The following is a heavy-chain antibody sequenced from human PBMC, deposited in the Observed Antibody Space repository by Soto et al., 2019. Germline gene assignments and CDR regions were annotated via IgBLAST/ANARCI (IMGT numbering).Heavy chain of an antibody. CDR1: GFTFSSYA. V-gene: IGHV3-23*01. Sequence: EVQLLESGGGLVQPGGSLRLSCAASGFTFSSYAMSWVRQAPGKGLEWVSAISGSGGSTYYADSVKGRFTISRDNSKNTLYRQMNSLRAEDTAVYYCAKDKGGGYDFWSGYCGTWGQGTLVTVSS. J-gene: IGHJ5*02. CDR3: AKDKGGGYDFWSGYCGT. D-gene: IGHD3-3*01. CDR2: ISGSGGST.